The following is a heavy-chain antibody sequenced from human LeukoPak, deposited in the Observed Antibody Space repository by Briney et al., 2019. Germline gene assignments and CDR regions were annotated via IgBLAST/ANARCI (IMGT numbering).Heavy chain of an antibody. CDR1: GYTFTGYY. J-gene: IGHJ4*02. CDR2: INPNSGGT. V-gene: IGHV1-2*04. CDR3: ARDRGPIGDQAKPTEPFDY. D-gene: IGHD3-10*01. Sequence: ASVKVSCKASGYTFTGYYMHWVRQAPGQGLEWMGWINPNSGGTNYAQKFQGWVTMTRDTSISTAYMELSRLRSDDTAVYYCARDRGPIGDQAKPTEPFDYWGQGTLVTVSS.